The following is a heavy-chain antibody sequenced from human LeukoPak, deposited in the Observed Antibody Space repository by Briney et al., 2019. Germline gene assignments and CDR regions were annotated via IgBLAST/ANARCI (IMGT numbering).Heavy chain of an antibody. CDR2: IYHSGST. Sequence: KSSETLSLTCTVSGYSISSGYYWGWIRQPPGKGLEWVGSIYHSGSTYYNPSLKSRVTISVDTSKNHFSLKLSSVTAADTAMYYCAGKYYYDISGYFYVDYWGQGTLVTVSS. D-gene: IGHD3-22*01. J-gene: IGHJ4*02. CDR3: AGKYYYDISGYFYVDY. CDR1: GYSISSGYY. V-gene: IGHV4-38-2*02.